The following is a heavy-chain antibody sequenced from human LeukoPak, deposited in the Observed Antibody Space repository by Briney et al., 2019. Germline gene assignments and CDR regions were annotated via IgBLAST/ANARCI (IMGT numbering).Heavy chain of an antibody. J-gene: IGHJ4*02. CDR2: IYYSGNT. V-gene: IGHV4-59*08. D-gene: IGHD5-18*01. CDR1: GGSINSYY. Sequence: SETLSLTCTVSGGSINSYYWSWIRRPPGKGLEWIGYIYYSGNTKYNPSLKSRVTILVDTSKNQFSLKLTSLTAADTAVYYCARQEMGYSYNLFDYWGQGTLVTVSS. CDR3: ARQEMGYSYNLFDY.